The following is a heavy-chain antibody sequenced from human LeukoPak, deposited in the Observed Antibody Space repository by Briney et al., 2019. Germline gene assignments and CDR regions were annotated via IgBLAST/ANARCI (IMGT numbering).Heavy chain of an antibody. J-gene: IGHJ6*03. D-gene: IGHD1-26*01. CDR2: ITSSGSAK. V-gene: IGHV3-11*04. Sequence: PEGSLRLSCAASGFTFSDYYMSWIRQAPGKGLEWVSYITSSGSAKYYAASVKGRFTISRDNAENSLYLQMNSLRAEDTAVYYCARDPLGAIEVPPPMDVWGKGTTVTVSS. CDR1: GFTFSDYY. CDR3: ARDPLGAIEVPPPMDV.